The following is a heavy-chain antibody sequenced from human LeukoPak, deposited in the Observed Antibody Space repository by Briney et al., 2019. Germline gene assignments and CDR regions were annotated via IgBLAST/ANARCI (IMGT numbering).Heavy chain of an antibody. J-gene: IGHJ4*02. CDR3: ARHLGAVRGEIDS. CDR1: GYSFTNYW. D-gene: IGHD3-10*01. Sequence: ASVKVSCKASGYSFTNYWIGWVRQKPGKGLEWVGIIHPGDSEPRYSPSFQGQVTISVDKTISTAYLQWSSLKASDIAMYYCARHLGAVRGEIDSWGQGTLVTVSS. CDR2: IHPGDSEP. V-gene: IGHV5-51*01.